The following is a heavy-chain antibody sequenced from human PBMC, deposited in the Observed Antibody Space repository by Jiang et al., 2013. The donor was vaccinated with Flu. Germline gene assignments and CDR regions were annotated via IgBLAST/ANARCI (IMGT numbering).Heavy chain of an antibody. D-gene: IGHD1-26*01. CDR1: GDSVSSNSAA. V-gene: IGHV6-1*01. Sequence: SQTLSLTCAISGDSVSSNSAAWTWIRQSPSRGLEWLGRTYFRSKWYDDYAPSVASRLTIILDTSKNQFSLQMSSVTPEDTAVYYCARGLYSGNYYYHDYWGQGTLV. CDR2: TYFRSKWYD. J-gene: IGHJ4*02. CDR3: ARGLYSGNYYYHDY.